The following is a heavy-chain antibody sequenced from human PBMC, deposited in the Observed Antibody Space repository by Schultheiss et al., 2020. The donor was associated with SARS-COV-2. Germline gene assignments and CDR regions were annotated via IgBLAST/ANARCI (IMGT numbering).Heavy chain of an antibody. CDR2: IWYDGSNK. CDR3: ARDRSRGLDY. Sequence: SCKASGYTFTGYYMHWVRQAPGQGLEWVAVIWYDGSNKYYADSVKGRFTISRDNSKNTLYLQMNSLRAEDTAVYYCARDRSRGLDYWGQGTLVTVSS. V-gene: IGHV3-30*16. CDR1: GYTFTGYY. J-gene: IGHJ4*02.